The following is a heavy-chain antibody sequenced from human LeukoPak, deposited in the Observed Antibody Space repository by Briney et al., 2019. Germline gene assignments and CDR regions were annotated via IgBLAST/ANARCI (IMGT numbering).Heavy chain of an antibody. J-gene: IGHJ1*01. CDR1: GFTFSTYW. D-gene: IGHD3-22*01. Sequence: EGSLRLSCAASGFTFSTYWMHWVRQAPGKGLVLVSRIKSDGGTNYADSVKGRFTISRDNAKKTVSLQMNSLRPEDTGVYYCARAPSEIGGYYPEYFRHWGQGTLVTVSS. V-gene: IGHV3-74*01. CDR2: IKSDGGT. CDR3: ARAPSEIGGYYPEYFRH.